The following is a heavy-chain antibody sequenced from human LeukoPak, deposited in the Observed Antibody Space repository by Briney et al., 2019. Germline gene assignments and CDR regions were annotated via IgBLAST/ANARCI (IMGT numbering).Heavy chain of an antibody. V-gene: IGHV1-8*01. CDR2: MNPISGNT. D-gene: IGHD3-10*01. J-gene: IGHJ5*02. CDR3: TGGSPYYGSGSYYRFDP. CDR1: GYTFTSYD. Sequence: ASVKVSCKASGYTFTSYDINWVRQATGQGLEWMGWMNPISGNTGYAQKFQGRVTMTRTTSISKAYMELSSLRSEDTAVYCCTGGSPYYGSGSYYRFDPWGQGTLVTVSS.